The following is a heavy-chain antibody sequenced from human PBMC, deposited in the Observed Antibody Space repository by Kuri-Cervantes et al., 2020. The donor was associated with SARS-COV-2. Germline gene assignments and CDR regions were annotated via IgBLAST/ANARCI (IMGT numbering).Heavy chain of an antibody. D-gene: IGHD2-2*03. CDR2: IYHSGST. J-gene: IGHJ5*02. V-gene: IGHV4-30-2*01. Sequence: SETLSLTCTVSGGSISSGGYYWSWIRQPPGKGLEWIGYIYHSGSTYYNPSLKSRVTISVDTSKNQFSLKLSSVTAADTAIYYCARVGYCFGTRCVAYFDPWGQGTLVTVSS. CDR3: ARVGYCFGTRCVAYFDP. CDR1: GGSISSGGYY.